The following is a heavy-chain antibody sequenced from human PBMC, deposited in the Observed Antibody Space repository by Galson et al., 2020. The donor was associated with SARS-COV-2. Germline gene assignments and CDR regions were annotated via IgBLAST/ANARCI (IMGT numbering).Heavy chain of an antibody. CDR2: ISYDGSNK. CDR3: ARDRGYSYGETLLDY. V-gene: IGHV3-30*03. J-gene: IGHJ4*02. D-gene: IGHD5-18*01. CDR1: GFTFSSYG. Sequence: GESLKIPCAASGFTFSSYGMHWVRQAPGKGLEWVAVISYDGSNKYYADSVKGRFTISRDNSKNTLYLQMNSLRAEDTAVYYCARDRGYSYGETLLDYWGQGTLVTVSS.